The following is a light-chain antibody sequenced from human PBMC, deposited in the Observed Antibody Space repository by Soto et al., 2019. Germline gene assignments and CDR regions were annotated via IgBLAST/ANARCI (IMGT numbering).Light chain of an antibody. CDR3: GTWDTSLSAEV. CDR2: DND. CDR1: SANIGSRY. J-gene: IGLJ3*02. V-gene: IGLV1-51*01. Sequence: QSVLTQPPSVSAAPGQTVTISCSGSSANIGSRYVSWYQQVPGSAPKLLIYDNDKRPSGTPDRFSGSKSGASATLGITGLQTGDEADYYCGTWDTSLSAEVFGGGTKLTVL.